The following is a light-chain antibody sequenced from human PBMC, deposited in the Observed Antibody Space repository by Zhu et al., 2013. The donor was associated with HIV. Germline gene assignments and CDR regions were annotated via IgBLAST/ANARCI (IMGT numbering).Light chain of an antibody. CDR2: GAS. J-gene: IGKJ3*01. Sequence: DIVMTQSPATLSLSPGERAALSCRASQNVSSNLAWYQQKPGQSPRLLIYGASARATGIPARFGGSGSGTDFTLVISSLQSDDFAVYYCQEYNKWPPFTFGPGTKVDLK. CDR3: QEYNKWPPFT. V-gene: IGKV3-15*01. CDR1: QNVSSN.